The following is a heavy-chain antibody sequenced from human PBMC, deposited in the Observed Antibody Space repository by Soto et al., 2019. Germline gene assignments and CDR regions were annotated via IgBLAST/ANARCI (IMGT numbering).Heavy chain of an antibody. J-gene: IGHJ4*02. CDR1: GFTFSNAW. V-gene: IGHV3-15*01. CDR2: IKGESDGGTT. Sequence: PGGSLRLSCTASGFTFSNAWMSWVRQAPGKGLEWIGRIKGESDGGTTDYATPVKGRFSISRDQSKDTLYLHMNSLKTEDTAVYYCTTGLSNGYYNFDYWGQGTPVTGS. CDR3: TTGLSNGYYNFDY. D-gene: IGHD3-22*01.